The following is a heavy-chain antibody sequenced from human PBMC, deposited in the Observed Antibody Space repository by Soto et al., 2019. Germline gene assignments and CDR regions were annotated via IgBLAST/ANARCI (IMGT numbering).Heavy chain of an antibody. V-gene: IGHV3-21*01. CDR3: ARSNLVVRFLEWFGFMDV. CDR2: ISSSSSYI. D-gene: IGHD3-3*01. J-gene: IGHJ6*02. Sequence: GSLRLSCAASGFTFSSYSMNWVRQAPGKGLEWVSSISSSSSYIYYADSVKGRFTISRDNAKNSLYLQMNSLRAEDTAVYYCARSNLVVRFLEWFGFMDVWGQGTTVTVSS. CDR1: GFTFSSYS.